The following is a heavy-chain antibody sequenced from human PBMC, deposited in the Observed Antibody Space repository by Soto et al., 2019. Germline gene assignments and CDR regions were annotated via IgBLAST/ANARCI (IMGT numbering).Heavy chain of an antibody. CDR2: IIPIFGTA. CDR3: ASGDYDFWSGPGGGMDV. Sequence: QVQLVQSGAEVKKPGSSVKVSCKASGGTFSSYAISWVRQAPGQGLEWMGGIIPIFGTANYAQKFQGRATSTADESTSTAYMELSSLRSEDTAVYYCASGDYDFWSGPGGGMDVWGQGTTVTVSS. V-gene: IGHV1-69*12. CDR1: GGTFSSYA. D-gene: IGHD3-3*01. J-gene: IGHJ6*02.